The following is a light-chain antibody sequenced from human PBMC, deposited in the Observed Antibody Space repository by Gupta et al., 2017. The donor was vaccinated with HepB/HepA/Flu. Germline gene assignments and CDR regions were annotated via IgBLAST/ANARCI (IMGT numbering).Light chain of an antibody. Sequence: QTVVTHEPSFSVSPGGTVTLTCGLSSGSVSTSHDPSWYQQPPGQAPRTLFYSTNPRSSGPPGCSGANFLATTAVPISRVAEADEAAYYCAALYMSRSIYVFGGGTRLTVL. CDR3: ALYMSRSIYV. CDR1: SGSVSTSHD. V-gene: IGLV8-61*02. J-gene: IGLJ1*01. CDR2: STN.